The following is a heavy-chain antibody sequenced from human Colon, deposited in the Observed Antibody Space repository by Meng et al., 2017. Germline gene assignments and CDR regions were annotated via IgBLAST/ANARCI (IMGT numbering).Heavy chain of an antibody. CDR2: IFHSGST. J-gene: IGHJ3*02. D-gene: IGHD5-18*01. CDR1: GYSISSGYY. CDR3: ARGGYSTSDAFDI. Sequence: LRLSCTASGYSISSGYYWGWTRQPPGKGLEWIGSIFHSGSTYYNPSLKSRVTISVDTSKNQFSLKLSSVTAADTAVYYCARGGYSTSDAFDIWGQGTMVTVSS. V-gene: IGHV4-38-2*02.